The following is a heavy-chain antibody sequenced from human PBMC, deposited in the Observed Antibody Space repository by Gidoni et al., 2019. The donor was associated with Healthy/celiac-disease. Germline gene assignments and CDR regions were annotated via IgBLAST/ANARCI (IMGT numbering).Heavy chain of an antibody. CDR1: GGPIRSSSYY. V-gene: IGHV4-39*01. CDR2: IYYSGST. CDR3: ARIDFWSGYYTGMGFDP. Sequence: QLQLQESGPGLVKPSETLSLTCTVSGGPIRSSSYYWGWIRQPPGKGLEWIGRIYYSGSTYYNPSLKSLVTISVDTSKTQFSLKLSSVTAADTAVYYCARIDFWSGYYTGMGFDPWGQGTLVTVSS. J-gene: IGHJ5*02. D-gene: IGHD3-3*01.